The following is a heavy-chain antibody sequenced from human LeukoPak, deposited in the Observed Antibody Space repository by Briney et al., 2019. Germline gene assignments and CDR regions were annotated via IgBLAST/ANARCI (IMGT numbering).Heavy chain of an antibody. V-gene: IGHV1-69*01. J-gene: IGHJ1*01. CDR3: ARDGGANYYDSSGYSAEYFQH. CDR2: IIPIFGTA. Sequence: ASVKVSCKASGGTFSSYAISWVRQAPGQGLEWMGGIIPIFGTANYAQKFRGRVTITADESTSTAYMELSSLRSEDTAVYYCARDGGANYYDSSGYSAEYFQHWGQGTLVTVSS. D-gene: IGHD3-22*01. CDR1: GGTFSSYA.